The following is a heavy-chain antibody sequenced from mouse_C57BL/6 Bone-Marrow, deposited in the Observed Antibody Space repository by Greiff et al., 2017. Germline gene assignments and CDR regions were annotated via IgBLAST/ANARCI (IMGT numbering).Heavy chain of an antibody. CDR1: GFTFSSYA. J-gene: IGHJ2*01. D-gene: IGHD1-1*01. V-gene: IGHV5-4*01. CDR2: ISDGGSYT. CDR3: ARGDYGSSSFDY. Sequence: EVQVVESGGGLVKPGGSLKLSCAASGFTFSSYAMSWVRQTPEKRLEWVATISDGGSYTYYPDNVKGRFTISRDNAKNNLYLQMSHLKSEDTAMYYCARGDYGSSSFDYWGKGTTLTVSS.